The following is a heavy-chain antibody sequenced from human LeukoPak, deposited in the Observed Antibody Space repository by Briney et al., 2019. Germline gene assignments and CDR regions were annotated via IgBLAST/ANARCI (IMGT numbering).Heavy chain of an antibody. CDR3: ATYRPEADDYGDYRFFYYMDV. V-gene: IGHV1-24*01. CDR2: FDPEDGET. CDR1: GYTLTELS. Sequence: ASVKVSCKVSGYTLTELSMHWVRQAPGKGLEWMGGFDPEDGETIYAQKFQGRVTITADESTSTAYMELSSLKSEDTAVYYCATYRPEADDYGDYRFFYYMDVWGKGTTVTISS. J-gene: IGHJ6*03. D-gene: IGHD4-17*01.